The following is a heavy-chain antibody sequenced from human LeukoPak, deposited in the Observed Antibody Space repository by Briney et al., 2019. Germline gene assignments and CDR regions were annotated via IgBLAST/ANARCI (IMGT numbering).Heavy chain of an antibody. D-gene: IGHD2-8*02. CDR1: GGTFKNYA. J-gene: IGHJ1*01. CDR3: ARHTGTPYFQH. CDR2: IIPIFGTA. V-gene: IGHV1-69*06. Sequence: SVKVSCKASGGTFKNYAISWVRQAPGQGLEWMGGIIPIFGTANYAQKFQGRVTITADKSTSTAYMELSSLRSEDTAVYYCARHTGTPYFQHWGQGTLVTVSS.